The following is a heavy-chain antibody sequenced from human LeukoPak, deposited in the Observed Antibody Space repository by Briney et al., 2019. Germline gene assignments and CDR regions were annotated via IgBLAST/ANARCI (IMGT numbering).Heavy chain of an antibody. CDR2: ISFDGNNK. D-gene: IGHD4-17*01. Sequence: GGSLRLSCAASGFTFSSYGMYWVRQAPGKGLEWMAVISFDGNNKYYADPVKGRFAISRDNSKNTLYLQMNSLRAEDTAVYYCATLRSNLDYWGQGTLVTVSS. J-gene: IGHJ4*02. V-gene: IGHV3-30*03. CDR1: GFTFSSYG. CDR3: ATLRSNLDY.